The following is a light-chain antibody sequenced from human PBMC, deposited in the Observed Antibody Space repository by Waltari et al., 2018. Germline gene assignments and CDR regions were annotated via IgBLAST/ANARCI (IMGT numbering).Light chain of an antibody. J-gene: IGLJ2*01. V-gene: IGLV3-19*01. CDR1: SLRSYY. CDR2: GKN. Sequence: SSELTQDPGVSVALGQTVRITCQGDSLRSYYASWYQQKPGQAPVLVLYGKNNRPSGIPDRFSGSSSGNTASLTISGTQAEDEADYSCNSRDTNGDHVLFGGGTKLTVL. CDR3: NSRDTNGDHVL.